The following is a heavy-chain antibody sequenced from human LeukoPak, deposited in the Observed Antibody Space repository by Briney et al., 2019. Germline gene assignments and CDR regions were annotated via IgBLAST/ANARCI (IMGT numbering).Heavy chain of an antibody. CDR3: ARAALAVDGYNLGT. D-gene: IGHD5-24*01. CDR2: INGDGRTA. CDR1: GFTFSIYW. J-gene: IGHJ5*02. Sequence: GGSLRLSCAASGFTFSIYWMHWVRHAPGEGLVWVSRINGDGRTATYADSVKGRFTISRDNAKNTVYLQMNSLRVEDTAVYYCARAALAVDGYNLGTWGQGTLVTVSS. V-gene: IGHV3-74*01.